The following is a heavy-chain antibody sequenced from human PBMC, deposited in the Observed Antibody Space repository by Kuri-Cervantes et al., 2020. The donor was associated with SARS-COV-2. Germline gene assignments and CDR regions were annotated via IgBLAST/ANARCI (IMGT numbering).Heavy chain of an antibody. Sequence: SETLSLTCAVFGVPLNTYSWSWVRQSPGKGLQWIGEINHSGGTKYRPSLRGRVSISIDASKNQVSLKLTSVTAADAAVYYCARGHIGVVPSPILGLGPHYYYYHWDVWGQGTTVTVSS. CDR3: ARGHIGVVPSPILGLGPHYYYYHWDV. CDR1: GVPLNTYS. CDR2: INHSGGT. D-gene: IGHD2-2*01. J-gene: IGHJ6*02. V-gene: IGHV4-34*01.